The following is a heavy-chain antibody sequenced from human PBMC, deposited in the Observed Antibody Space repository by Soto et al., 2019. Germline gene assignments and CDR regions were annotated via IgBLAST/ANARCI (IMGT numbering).Heavy chain of an antibody. Sequence: QVQLVQSGAEVKKPGSSVKVSCKASGGTFSSYTISWVRQAPGQGLEWMGRIIPILGIANYAQKFQGRVTITADKSTSTAYMELSSLRSEDTAVYYCARETAGWFGEYYYYYMDVWGKGTTVTVSS. CDR3: ARETAGWFGEYYYYYMDV. V-gene: IGHV1-69*08. J-gene: IGHJ6*03. CDR2: IIPILGIA. CDR1: GGTFSSYT. D-gene: IGHD3-10*01.